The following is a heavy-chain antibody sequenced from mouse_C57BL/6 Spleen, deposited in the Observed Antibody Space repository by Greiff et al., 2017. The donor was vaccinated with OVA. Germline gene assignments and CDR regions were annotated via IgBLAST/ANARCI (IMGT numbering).Heavy chain of an antibody. J-gene: IGHJ1*03. CDR3: ARAGETGSYWYFDV. Sequence: VQLQQPGAELVKPGASVKLSCKASGYTFTSYWMHWVKQRPGQGLEWIGMIHPNSGSTNYNEKFKSKATLTVDKSSSTAYMQLSSLTSEDSAVYYCARAGETGSYWYFDVWGTGTTVTVSS. CDR1: GYTFTSYW. V-gene: IGHV1-64*01. CDR2: IHPNSGST. D-gene: IGHD4-1*01.